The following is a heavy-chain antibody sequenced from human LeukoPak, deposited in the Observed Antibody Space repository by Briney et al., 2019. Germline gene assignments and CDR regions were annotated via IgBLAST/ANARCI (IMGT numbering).Heavy chain of an antibody. Sequence: PSETLPLTCTVSGGSITSSSCYWGWIRQPPGKGPEWIGSIYYTGSTNYNPSLKSRVTISLDTSKNQFSLKLTSVTAADTAVYYCASVRGYSSGWYASGFDPWGQGTLVTVSS. CDR2: IYYTGST. CDR1: GGSITSSSCY. J-gene: IGHJ5*02. V-gene: IGHV4-39*07. D-gene: IGHD6-19*01. CDR3: ASVRGYSSGWYASGFDP.